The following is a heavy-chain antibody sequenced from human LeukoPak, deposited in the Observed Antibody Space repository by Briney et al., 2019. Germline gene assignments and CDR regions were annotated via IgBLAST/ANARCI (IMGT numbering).Heavy chain of an antibody. Sequence: ASVKVSCKASGYTFTSYDINWVRQATGQGLEWMGWMNPNSGNTGYAQKFQGRVTMTRNTSISTAYMELRSLRSDDTAVYYCARAGYCSSTSCYYYYMDVWGKGTTVTVSS. J-gene: IGHJ6*03. CDR3: ARAGYCSSTSCYYYYMDV. D-gene: IGHD2-2*01. CDR1: GYTFTSYD. CDR2: MNPNSGNT. V-gene: IGHV1-8*01.